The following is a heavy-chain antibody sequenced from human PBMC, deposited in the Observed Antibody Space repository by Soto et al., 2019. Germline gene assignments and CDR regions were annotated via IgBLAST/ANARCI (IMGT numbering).Heavy chain of an antibody. Sequence: GGSLRLSCAASGFTFSSYSMNWVRQAPGKGLEWVSSISSSSSYIYYADSVKGRFTISRDNAKNSLHLQMNSLRAEDTAVYYCAREEDSSGYYYPYYYYYGMDVWGQGTTVTVSS. D-gene: IGHD3-22*01. CDR2: ISSSSSYI. CDR3: AREEDSSGYYYPYYYYYGMDV. CDR1: GFTFSSYS. V-gene: IGHV3-21*01. J-gene: IGHJ6*02.